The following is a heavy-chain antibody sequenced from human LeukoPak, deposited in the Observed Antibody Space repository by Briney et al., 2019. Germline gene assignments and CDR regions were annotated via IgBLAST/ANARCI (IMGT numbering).Heavy chain of an antibody. V-gene: IGHV3-30*02. D-gene: IGHD6-19*01. J-gene: IGHJ4*02. Sequence: QPGGSLRLSCAASGFTFSSYGMHWVRQAPGKGLEWVAFIRYDGSNKYYADSVKGRFTISRDNSKNTLYLQMNSLRAEDTAVYYCAKPTYSSGWYYFDYWGQGTLVTVSS. CDR3: AKPTYSSGWYYFDY. CDR1: GFTFSSYG. CDR2: IRYDGSNK.